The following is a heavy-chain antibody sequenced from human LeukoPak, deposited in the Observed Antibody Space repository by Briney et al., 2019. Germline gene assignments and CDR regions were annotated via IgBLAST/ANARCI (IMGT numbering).Heavy chain of an antibody. V-gene: IGHV4-59*01. Sequence: SETLSLTCTVSGGSISSYYWSWIRQPPGKGLEWIGYIYYSGSTNYNPSLKSRVTISVDTSKNQFSLKLSSVTAADTAVYYCARAQRWVYGMDVWGQGTTVTVSS. CDR2: IYYSGST. J-gene: IGHJ6*02. CDR3: ARAQRWVYGMDV. CDR1: GGSISSYY. D-gene: IGHD5-24*01.